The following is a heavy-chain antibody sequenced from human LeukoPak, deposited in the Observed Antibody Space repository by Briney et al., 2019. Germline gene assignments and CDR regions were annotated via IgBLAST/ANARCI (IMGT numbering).Heavy chain of an antibody. V-gene: IGHV4-4*07. J-gene: IGHJ4*02. Sequence: SETLSLTCTVSGDSIRSYYWSWIRQPAGKGLEWIGRIYTSGSTSYNPSLKSRVTMSIDTSKNQFSLKLNSVTAADKAVYYCARVWSGSYDYWGQGTLVTVSS. CDR1: GDSIRSYY. D-gene: IGHD1-26*01. CDR2: IYTSGST. CDR3: ARVWSGSYDY.